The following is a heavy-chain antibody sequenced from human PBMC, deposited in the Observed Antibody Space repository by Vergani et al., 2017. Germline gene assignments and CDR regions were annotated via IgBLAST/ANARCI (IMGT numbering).Heavy chain of an antibody. Sequence: QVQLQESGPGLVKPSETLSLTCTVSGGSISSYYWSWIRQPPGKGLEWIGYIYYSGSTNYNPSLKSRVTISVDTSKNQFSLKLSSFTAADTAVYYCARRLTYYYDSSCYYRATDDAVDIWGQGTRVAVSS. J-gene: IGHJ3*02. V-gene: IGHV4-59*01. CDR3: ARRLTYYYDSSCYYRATDDAVDI. D-gene: IGHD3-22*01. CDR2: IYYSGST. CDR1: GGSISSYY.